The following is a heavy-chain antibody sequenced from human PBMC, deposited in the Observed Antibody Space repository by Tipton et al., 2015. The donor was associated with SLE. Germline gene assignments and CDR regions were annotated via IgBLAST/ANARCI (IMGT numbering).Heavy chain of an antibody. V-gene: IGHV4-34*01. Sequence: TLSLTCAVYGGSFSGYYWSWIRQPPGKGLEWIGEINHSGSSNYNPSLKSRVTISVDTSKNQFSLKLSSVTAADTAVYYCASYCTNGVCYARDAFDIWGQGTMVTVSS. CDR2: INHSGSS. J-gene: IGHJ3*02. CDR1: GGSFSGYY. CDR3: ASYCTNGVCYARDAFDI. D-gene: IGHD2-8*01.